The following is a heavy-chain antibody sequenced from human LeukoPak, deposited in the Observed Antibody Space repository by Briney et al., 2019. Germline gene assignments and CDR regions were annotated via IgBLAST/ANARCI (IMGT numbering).Heavy chain of an antibody. J-gene: IGHJ3*02. CDR2: ISSSSSYI. V-gene: IGHV3-21*01. CDR3: ARMRYSSGWSDAFDI. Sequence: GGSLRLSCAASGFTFSSYSMNWVRQAPGKGLKWVSSISSSSSYIYYADSVKGRFTISRDNAKNSLYLQMNSLRAEDTAVYYCARMRYSSGWSDAFDIWGQGTMVTVSS. D-gene: IGHD6-19*01. CDR1: GFTFSSYS.